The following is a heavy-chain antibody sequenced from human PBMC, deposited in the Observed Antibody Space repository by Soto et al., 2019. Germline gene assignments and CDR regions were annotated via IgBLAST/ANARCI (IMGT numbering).Heavy chain of an antibody. J-gene: IGHJ6*02. CDR3: AKDHDFVDTAMGQYYYYGMDV. D-gene: IGHD5-18*01. V-gene: IGHV3-30*18. CDR1: GVTFSSYG. Sequence: PGGSLILCFAASGVTFSSYGMHLVRQAPGKGLEWVAVISYDGSNKYYADSVKGRFTISIDNSKNTLYLQMKSLSAEDTAVYYCAKDHDFVDTAMGQYYYYGMDVWGQGTTVTVSS. CDR2: ISYDGSNK.